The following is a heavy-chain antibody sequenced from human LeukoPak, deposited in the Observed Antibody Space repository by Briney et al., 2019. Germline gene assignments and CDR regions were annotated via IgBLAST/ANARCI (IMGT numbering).Heavy chain of an antibody. V-gene: IGHV3-53*01. D-gene: IGHD5-24*01. J-gene: IGHJ5*02. CDR1: GFTNY. CDR2: IYSSGST. Sequence: PGGSLRLSCGASGFTNYMSWVRQAPDRGLEWVSSIYSSGSTYCADSVRGRFTISRDKTRNTLFLLMNSLRVEDTALYYCARDLLEPEMAAWGLGTLVTVSS. CDR3: ARDLLEPEMAA.